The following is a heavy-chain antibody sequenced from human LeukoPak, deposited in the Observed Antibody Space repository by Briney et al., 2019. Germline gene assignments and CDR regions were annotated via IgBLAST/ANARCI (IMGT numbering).Heavy chain of an antibody. J-gene: IGHJ5*02. V-gene: IGHV4-34*01. CDR1: GGSFSGYY. CDR3: ARGWYGYNWFDP. CDR2: INHSGNT. Sequence: SETLSLTCAVYGGSFSGYYWSWIRQPPGKGLEWIGEINHSGNTNYNPSLKSRVTISVDTSKNQFSLKLSSVTAADTAVYYCARGWYGYNWFDPWGQGTLVTVSS. D-gene: IGHD6-13*01.